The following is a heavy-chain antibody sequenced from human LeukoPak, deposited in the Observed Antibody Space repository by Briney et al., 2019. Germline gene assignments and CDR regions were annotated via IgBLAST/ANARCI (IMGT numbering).Heavy chain of an antibody. Sequence: SESLSLTCAVSGGSISTYYWSWIRQPAGRGLEWIGRMYTSGTTTYNPSLKSRVTMSVDTSNNQFSLKVSSVTAADTAVYYCARDQGSYLGVDVWGHGTTDTV. CDR1: GGSISTYY. V-gene: IGHV4-4*07. CDR3: ARDQGSYLGVDV. J-gene: IGHJ6*02. CDR2: MYTSGTT.